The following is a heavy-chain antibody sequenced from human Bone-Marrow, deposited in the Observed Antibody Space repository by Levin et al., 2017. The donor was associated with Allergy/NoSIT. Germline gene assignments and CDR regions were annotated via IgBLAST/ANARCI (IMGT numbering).Heavy chain of an antibody. CDR1: GFTFDDYA. D-gene: IGHD6-6*01. CDR2: ISWNSGSI. V-gene: IGHV3-9*01. CDR3: VRTRSAPPTPTSSQPVYYYYGMDV. J-gene: IGHJ6*02. Sequence: QAGGSLRLSCAASGFTFDDYAMHWVRQAPGKGLEWVSGISWNSGSIGYADSVKGRFIISRDNAKNSLYLQMNSLRAEDTALYYCVRTRSAPPTPTSSQPVYYYYGMDVWGQGTTVTVSS.